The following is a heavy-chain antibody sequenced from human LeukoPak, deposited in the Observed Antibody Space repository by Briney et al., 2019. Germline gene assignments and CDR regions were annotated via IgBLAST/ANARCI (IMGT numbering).Heavy chain of an antibody. CDR3: ARAQNYDFWSGPSALNWFDP. V-gene: IGHV3-11*04. CDR2: ITTSGSTI. CDR1: GFTFRDYY. J-gene: IGHJ5*02. D-gene: IGHD3-3*01. Sequence: PGGSLRLSCAASGFTFRDYYMSWIRQAPGKGLEWISYITTSGSTIDYADSVKGRFTISRDNAKNSLYLQMNSLRAEDTAVYYCARAQNYDFWSGPSALNWFDPWGQGTLVTVSS.